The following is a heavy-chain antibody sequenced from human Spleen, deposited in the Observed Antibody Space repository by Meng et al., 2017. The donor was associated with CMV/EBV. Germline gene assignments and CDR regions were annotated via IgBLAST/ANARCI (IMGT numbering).Heavy chain of an antibody. CDR1: GYRFTNYG. V-gene: IGHV1-2*02. D-gene: IGHD6-19*01. J-gene: IGHJ4*02. Sequence: ASVKVSCKASGYRFTNYGITWVRQAPGQGLEWMGWINPNSGDTNYAQKFQGRVTMTRDTSIRTAYMELSRLRSDDTAVYYCAREVDIAVAGPFDYWGQGTLVTVSS. CDR2: INPNSGDT. CDR3: AREVDIAVAGPFDY.